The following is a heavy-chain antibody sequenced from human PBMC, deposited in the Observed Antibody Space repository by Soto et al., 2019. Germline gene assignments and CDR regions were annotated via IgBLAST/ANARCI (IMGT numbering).Heavy chain of an antibody. CDR2: ISGTGGST. CDR3: ATVRLVCNFDY. CDR1: GFTFNNYA. J-gene: IGHJ4*01. D-gene: IGHD2-8*01. V-gene: IGHV3-23*01. Sequence: EVQLLDSGGGLVQPGGSLRLSCAASGFTFNNYAMNWVRQATGKGLEWVATISGTGGSTYYADSVKGRFTISMDNSKNTLYLQMNSLRVEDTAVYYSATVRLVCNFDYWG.